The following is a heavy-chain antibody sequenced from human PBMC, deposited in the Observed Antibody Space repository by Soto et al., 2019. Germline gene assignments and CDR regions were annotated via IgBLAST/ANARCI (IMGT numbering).Heavy chain of an antibody. V-gene: IGHV3-21*01. D-gene: IGHD4-17*01. Sequence: EVQLVESGGGLVKPGGSLRLSCAASGFTFSSYSMNGVRQAPGKGLEWVSSISSSSSYIYYADSVKGRFTISRDNAKNSLYLQMNSLRAEDTAVYYCARDGLYGDYVYAYWGQGTLVTVSS. J-gene: IGHJ4*02. CDR2: ISSSSSYI. CDR3: ARDGLYGDYVYAY. CDR1: GFTFSSYS.